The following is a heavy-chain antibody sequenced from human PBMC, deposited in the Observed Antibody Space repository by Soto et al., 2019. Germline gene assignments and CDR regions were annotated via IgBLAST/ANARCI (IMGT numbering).Heavy chain of an antibody. J-gene: IGHJ4*02. CDR2: IEYSGTA. V-gene: IGHV4-39*01. CDR1: YGSISVSNVF. D-gene: IGHD4-4*01. CDR3: ARTTRQHLDF. Sequence: PSETLSLTCTVSYGSISVSNVFWGWVRQPPGKGLEWIGNIEYSGTAYFNPSLGSRVTFPVDTSKNQFSLTLYSVTARDTAVYYCARTTRQHLDFWGQGILVTVSS.